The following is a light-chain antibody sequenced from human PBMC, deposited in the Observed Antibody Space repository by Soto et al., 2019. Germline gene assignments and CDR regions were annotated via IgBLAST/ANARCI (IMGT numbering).Light chain of an antibody. V-gene: IGKV3-11*01. CDR2: DVS. CDR3: QQRCNWPPVT. Sequence: EVVLTQSPATLSLSTGERATLSCRASQSVSGCLAWYQQKPGQPPRLLIFDVSNRATGIPARFSGSGSGTDVTLTISSLEPEDFAVYYCQQRCNWPPVTFGGGTKVEIK. J-gene: IGKJ4*01. CDR1: QSVSGC.